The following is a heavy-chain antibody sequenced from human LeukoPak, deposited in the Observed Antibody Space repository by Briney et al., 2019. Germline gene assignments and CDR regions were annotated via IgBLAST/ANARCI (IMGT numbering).Heavy chain of an antibody. D-gene: IGHD6-19*01. CDR1: GGSISSYY. V-gene: IGHV4-59*01. J-gene: IGHJ4*02. CDR3: ARDQWLGIDY. CDR2: IYYSGST. Sequence: SETLSLTCTVSGGSISSYYWSWLRQPPGKGLEWIGYIYYSGSTNYDPSLKSRVTISVDTSKDQFSLKLSPVTAADTAVYYCARDQWLGIDYWGQGTLVTVSS.